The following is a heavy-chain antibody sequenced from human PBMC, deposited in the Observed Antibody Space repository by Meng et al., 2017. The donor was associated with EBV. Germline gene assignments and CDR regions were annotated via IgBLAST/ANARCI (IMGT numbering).Heavy chain of an antibody. CDR2: IYWDDDK. CDR1: GFSLSTRGVG. CDR3: AHIIAARPFDY. J-gene: IGHJ4*02. Sequence: QIPLKESGPTLVKTTQTLTLTCTFSGFSLSTRGVGVGWIRQPPGKALEWLALIYWDDDKRYSPSLKSRLTITKVTSKNQVVLTMTNMDPVDAATYYCAHIIAARPFDYWGQGTLVTVSS. D-gene: IGHD6-6*01. V-gene: IGHV2-5*02.